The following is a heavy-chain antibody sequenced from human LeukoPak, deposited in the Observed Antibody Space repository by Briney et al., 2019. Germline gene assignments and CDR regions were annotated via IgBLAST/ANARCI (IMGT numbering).Heavy chain of an antibody. CDR2: INPNSGGT. CDR1: GYTFTGYY. Sequence: PGASVKVSCKASGYTFTGYYMHWVRQAPGQGLEWMGWINPNSGGTNYAQKFQGRVTMTRDTSISTAYMELSRLRSDATAVYYCARASVRGVKATFDYWGQGTLVTVSS. D-gene: IGHD3-10*01. J-gene: IGHJ4*02. V-gene: IGHV1-2*02. CDR3: ARASVRGVKATFDY.